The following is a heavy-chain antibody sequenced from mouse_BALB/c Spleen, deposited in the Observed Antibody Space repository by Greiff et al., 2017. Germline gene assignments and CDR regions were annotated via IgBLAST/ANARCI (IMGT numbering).Heavy chain of an antibody. D-gene: IGHD2-14*01. Sequence: EVQLQQSGPELVKPGASVKIPCKASGYTFTDYNMDWVKQSHGKSLEWIGDINPNNGGTIFNQKFKGKATLTVDKSSSTAYMQLSSLTSEDSAVYYWTRLGVRRGYYYAMDYWGQGTSVTVSS. CDR1: GYTFTDYN. CDR2: INPNNGGT. J-gene: IGHJ4*01. V-gene: IGHV1-18*01. CDR3: TRLGVRRGYYYAMDY.